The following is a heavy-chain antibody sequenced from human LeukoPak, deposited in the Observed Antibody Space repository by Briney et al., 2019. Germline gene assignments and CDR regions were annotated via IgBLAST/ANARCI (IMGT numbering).Heavy chain of an antibody. V-gene: IGHV3-33*06. CDR3: AKSRYSSSWYYFDY. Sequence: GGSLRLSCAGSGFTFSSYGMHWVRQAPGKGPEWVAVIWYDGSNKYYADSVKGRFTISKDNSKNTLYLQMNSLRAEDTAVYYCAKSRYSSSWYYFDYWGQGTLVTVSS. CDR1: GFTFSSYG. J-gene: IGHJ4*02. CDR2: IWYDGSNK. D-gene: IGHD6-13*01.